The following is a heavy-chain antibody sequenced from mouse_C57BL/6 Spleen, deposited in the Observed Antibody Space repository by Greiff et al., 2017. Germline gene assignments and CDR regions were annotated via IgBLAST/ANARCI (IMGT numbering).Heavy chain of an antibody. Sequence: EVQLQESGGGLVKPGGSLKLSCAASGFTFSDYGMHWVRQAPEKGLEWVAYISSGSSTIYYADTVKGRFTISRDNAKNTLFLQMTSLRSEDTAMYYCAGGYDRRYAMDYWGQGTSVTVSS. CDR1: GFTFSDYG. V-gene: IGHV5-17*01. CDR2: ISSGSSTI. J-gene: IGHJ4*01. D-gene: IGHD2-2*01. CDR3: AGGYDRRYAMDY.